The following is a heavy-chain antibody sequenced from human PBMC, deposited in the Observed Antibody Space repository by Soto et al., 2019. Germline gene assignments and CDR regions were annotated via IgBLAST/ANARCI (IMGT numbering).Heavy chain of an antibody. Sequence: EVQLVESGGGLVKPGGSLRLSCAASGFTFSSYSMNWVRQAQGKGLEWVSSISSSSSYIYYADSVKGRFTISRDNAKNSLYLQMNSLRAEDTAVYYCARTEGVATPGYFDYWGQGTLVTVSS. CDR1: GFTFSSYS. J-gene: IGHJ4*02. V-gene: IGHV3-21*01. D-gene: IGHD5-12*01. CDR3: ARTEGVATPGYFDY. CDR2: ISSSSSYI.